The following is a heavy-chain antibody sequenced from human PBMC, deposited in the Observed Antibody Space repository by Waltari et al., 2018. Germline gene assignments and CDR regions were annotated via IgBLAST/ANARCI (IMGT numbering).Heavy chain of an antibody. J-gene: IGHJ6*02. CDR2: INHSGST. CDR1: GGSFSGYY. D-gene: IGHD1-26*01. Sequence: QVQLQQWGAGLLKPSETLSLTCAVYGGSFSGYYWTWNRQPPGKGLECLGEINHSGSTDYNPSLEGQVTISVDTSKNQFSLKLSSVTAADTTVYYCATSVGSPYYDGMDVWGQGTTVTVSS. V-gene: IGHV4-34*01. CDR3: ATSVGSPYYDGMDV.